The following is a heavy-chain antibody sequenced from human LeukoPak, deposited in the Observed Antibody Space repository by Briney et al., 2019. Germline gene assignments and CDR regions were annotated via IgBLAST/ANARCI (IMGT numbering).Heavy chain of an antibody. J-gene: IGHJ5*02. CDR3: AKSSSMVRGSNNWFDP. V-gene: IGHV3-30*02. CDR1: GFTFSRYG. CDR2: LWYDGSNK. Sequence: GGSLRLSCAASGFTFSRYGMHWVRQAPGKGLEWVAVLWYDGSNKYYADSVKGRFTISRDNSKNTLYLQMNSLRAEDTAVYYCAKSSSMVRGSNNWFDPWGQGTLVTVSS. D-gene: IGHD3-10*01.